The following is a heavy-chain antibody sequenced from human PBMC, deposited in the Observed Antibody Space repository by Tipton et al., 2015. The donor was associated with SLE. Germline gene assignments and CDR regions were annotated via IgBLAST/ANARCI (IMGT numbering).Heavy chain of an antibody. CDR3: ARQGYFSELSGRFEF. CDR2: ISTYNGDT. Sequence: QVQLVQSGAEVQKPGASVKVSCKASGYTFSKFGISWVRQAPGQGLEWMGCISTYNGDTRYSQKFQGKVTMTTDTSTTTVYLELRNLTSDDAAVYYCARQGYFSELSGRFEFWGQGTLVTVSS. V-gene: IGHV1-18*01. CDR1: GYTFSKFG. J-gene: IGHJ4*02. D-gene: IGHD2-15*01.